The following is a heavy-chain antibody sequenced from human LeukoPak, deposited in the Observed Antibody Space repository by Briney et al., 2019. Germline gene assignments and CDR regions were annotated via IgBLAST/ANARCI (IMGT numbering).Heavy chain of an antibody. CDR3: TTGTLSGEIPNG. CDR2: IKSKTDGGTT. V-gene: IGHV3-15*01. Sequence: GGSLRLSCAASGFTFSNSWMSWVRQAPGKGLEWVARIKSKTDGGTTDYAAPVKGRFTSSRDDSKNTLYLQMNSLKTEDTAVYYCTTGTLSGEIPNGWGQGTLVTVSS. CDR1: GFTFSNSW. J-gene: IGHJ4*02. D-gene: IGHD3-10*01.